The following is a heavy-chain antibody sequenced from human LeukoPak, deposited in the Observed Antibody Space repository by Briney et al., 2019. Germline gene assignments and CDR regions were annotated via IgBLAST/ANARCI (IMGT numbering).Heavy chain of an antibody. D-gene: IGHD3-9*01. J-gene: IGHJ4*02. CDR2: INSDGSST. Sequence: GGSLRLSCAASGFSASNNYMIWVRQAPGKGLVWVSRINSDGSSTSYADSVKGRFTISRDNAKNTLYLQMNSLRVEDTAVYYCARDLTRGDYWGQGTLVTVSS. CDR1: GFSASNNY. CDR3: ARDLTRGDY. V-gene: IGHV3-74*01.